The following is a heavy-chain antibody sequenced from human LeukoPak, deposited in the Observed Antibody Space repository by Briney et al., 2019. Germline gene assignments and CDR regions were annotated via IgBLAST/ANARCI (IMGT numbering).Heavy chain of an antibody. V-gene: IGHV3-23*01. CDR1: GFTFSNYA. CDR3: AKLLAPYYYGMDV. CDR2: ISGSGGRT. J-gene: IGHJ6*02. D-gene: IGHD2-15*01. Sequence: GGSLRLSCAASGFTFSNYAMNWVRQAPGKGLEWVSTISGSGGRTYYADSVKGRFTISRDDSKTTLYLQMNSLRAEDTAVYYCAKLLAPYYYGMDVWGQGTTVTVSS.